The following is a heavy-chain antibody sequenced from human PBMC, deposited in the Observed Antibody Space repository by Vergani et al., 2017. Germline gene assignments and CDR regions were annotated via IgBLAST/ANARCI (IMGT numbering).Heavy chain of an antibody. CDR3: AKPAYCSGSYKKGVDYYYYGMDV. Sequence: QVQLVESGGGVVQPGRSLRLSCAASGFTFSSYGMHWVRQAAGKGLEWVAVIQSVGSNKYYADSVKGRFTISRDNSKNTLYLQMNRLRAEDTAVYYCAKPAYCSGSYKKGVDYYYYGMDVWGQGTTVTVSS. J-gene: IGHJ6*02. CDR2: IQSVGSNK. V-gene: IGHV3-30*18. CDR1: GFTFSSYG. D-gene: IGHD3-10*01.